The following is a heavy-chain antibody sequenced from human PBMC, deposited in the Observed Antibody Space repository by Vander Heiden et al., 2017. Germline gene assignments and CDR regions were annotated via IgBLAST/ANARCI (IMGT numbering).Heavy chain of an antibody. V-gene: IGHV3-30-3*01. CDR2: ISYDGSKK. D-gene: IGHD2-21*01. Sequence: QVQLVESGGGVVQPGRSLRLSCAASGFTFSSYAMHWVRQAPGKGLEWVAVISYDGSKKYDADSVKGRFTISRDNSKNTLYLQMNSLRAEDTAVYYCARGTIPWFDPWGQGTLVTVSS. CDR1: GFTFSSYA. J-gene: IGHJ5*02. CDR3: ARGTIPWFDP.